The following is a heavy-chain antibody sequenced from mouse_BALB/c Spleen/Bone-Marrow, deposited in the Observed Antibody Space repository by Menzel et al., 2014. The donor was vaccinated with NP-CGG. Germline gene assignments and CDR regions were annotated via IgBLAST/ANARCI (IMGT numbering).Heavy chain of an antibody. D-gene: IGHD3-2*02. V-gene: IGHV5-6-3*01. CDR1: GFTFSNYG. Sequence: DVKLVESGGGLVQPGGSLKLSCAASGFTFSNYGMSWVRPTPDKRLELVATINSNGGITYYPDSVKGRFTISRDNAKNTLYLQMSSLKSEDTAMYYCAKNQEAFDYWGQGTTLTVSS. J-gene: IGHJ2*01. CDR3: AKNQEAFDY. CDR2: INSNGGIT.